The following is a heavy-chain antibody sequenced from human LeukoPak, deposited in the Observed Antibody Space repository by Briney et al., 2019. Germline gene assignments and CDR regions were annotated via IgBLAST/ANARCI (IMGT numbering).Heavy chain of an antibody. CDR3: ARTLVVVTATSSY. J-gene: IGHJ4*02. CDR2: ISSSGSTI. V-gene: IGHV3-48*03. CDR1: GFTFSSYE. Sequence: PGGSLRLPCAASGFTFSSYEMNWVRQAPGKGLEWVSHISSSGSTIYYADSVRGRFTISRDNAKNSLYLQMNSLRAEDTAVYYCARTLVVVTATSSYWGQGTLVTVSS. D-gene: IGHD2-15*01.